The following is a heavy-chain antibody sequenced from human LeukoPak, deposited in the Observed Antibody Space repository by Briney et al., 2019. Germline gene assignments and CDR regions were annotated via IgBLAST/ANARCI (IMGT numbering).Heavy chain of an antibody. CDR1: GFTFSSYA. Sequence: GGSLRLSCAASGFTFSSYAMSWVRQAPGKGLEWVSAISGSGGSTYYADSVKGRFTISRDNSKNTLYLQMNSLRAEDTAVYYCARAPSRGVINSFDYWGQGTLVTVSS. CDR2: ISGSGGST. CDR3: ARAPSRGVINSFDY. V-gene: IGHV3-23*01. D-gene: IGHD3-10*01. J-gene: IGHJ4*02.